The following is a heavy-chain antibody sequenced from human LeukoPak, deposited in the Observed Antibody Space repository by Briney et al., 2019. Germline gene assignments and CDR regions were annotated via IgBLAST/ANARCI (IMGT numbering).Heavy chain of an antibody. CDR3: ARDAAVPLGINS. CDR1: GFTVSSNY. Sequence: GGSLRLSCAASGFTVSSNYMSWVRQAPGKGLEWVSVIYSGGSTYYADSVKGRFTISRDNSKNTLYLQMNSLRAEDTAVYYCARDAAVPLGINSWGQGTLVTVSS. CDR2: IYSGGST. V-gene: IGHV3-66*01. D-gene: IGHD3-10*01. J-gene: IGHJ5*02.